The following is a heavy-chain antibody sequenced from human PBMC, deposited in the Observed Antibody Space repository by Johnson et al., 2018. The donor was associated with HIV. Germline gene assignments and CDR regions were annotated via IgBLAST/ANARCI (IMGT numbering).Heavy chain of an antibody. Sequence: VQLVESGGGLVQPGGSLRLSCAASGFTFSSYAMHWVRQPPGKGLEYVSAISRNGVSTYYANSVKGRFTISRDNSKNTLYLQMGSLRAEDMAVYYCNTDAFDIWGQGTMVTVSS. CDR3: NTDAFDI. V-gene: IGHV3-64*01. CDR2: ISRNGVST. J-gene: IGHJ3*02. CDR1: GFTFSSYA.